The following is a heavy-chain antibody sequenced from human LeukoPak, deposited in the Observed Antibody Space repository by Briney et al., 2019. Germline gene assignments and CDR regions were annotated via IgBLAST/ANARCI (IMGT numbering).Heavy chain of an antibody. J-gene: IGHJ6*03. D-gene: IGHD3-22*01. V-gene: IGHV1-69*01. Sequence: ASVKVSCKGSGGTFSSYAISWVRQAPGQGLEWMGGIIPIFGTVNYAQKLQGRVTVTADESTSTAYMELSSLRSEDTAVYYCARGTVVVITTTYSDRERRYYYYYMDVWGKGTTVTVSS. CDR2: IIPIFGTV. CDR1: GGTFSSYA. CDR3: ARGTVVVITTTYSDRERRYYYYYMDV.